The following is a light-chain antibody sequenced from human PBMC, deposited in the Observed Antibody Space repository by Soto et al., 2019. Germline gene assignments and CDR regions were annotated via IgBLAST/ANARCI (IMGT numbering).Light chain of an antibody. J-gene: IGKJ1*01. CDR3: QQYGSSPWT. Sequence: EIFLTQSPGTLSGSRGEIGSLSFMSSQSVSSSYLAWYQQKPGQAPRLLIYGASSRATGIPDRFSGSGSGTDFTLTISRLEPEDFAVYYCQQYGSSPWTFGQGTKVDIK. CDR2: GAS. CDR1: QSVSSSY. V-gene: IGKV3-20*01.